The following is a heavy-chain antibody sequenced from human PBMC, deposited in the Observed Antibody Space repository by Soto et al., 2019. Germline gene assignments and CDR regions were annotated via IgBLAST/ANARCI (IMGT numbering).Heavy chain of an antibody. CDR3: ARAGYYHDSSGYYAVHYYYYGMDV. D-gene: IGHD3-22*01. J-gene: IGHJ6*02. CDR2: IIPIFGTA. Sequence: QVQLVQSGAEVKKPGSSVKVSCKASGGTFSSYAISWVRQAPGQGLEWMGGIIPIFGTANYAQKFQGRVTITADESTSTAYMELSSLRSEDTAVYYCARAGYYHDSSGYYAVHYYYYGMDVWGQGTTVTVSS. CDR1: GGTFSSYA. V-gene: IGHV1-69*01.